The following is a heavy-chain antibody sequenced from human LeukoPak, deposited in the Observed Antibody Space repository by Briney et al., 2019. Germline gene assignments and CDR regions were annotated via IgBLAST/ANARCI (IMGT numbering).Heavy chain of an antibody. V-gene: IGHV4-34*01. J-gene: IGHJ5*02. CDR2: INHSGRT. CDR3: ARASSIVVAEAAIEGGWFDP. CDR1: RVSFCGYY. Sequence: SETLSLTCAVYRVSFCGYYWSWVRPPPGGGGGWVGEINHSGRTNSNPSLKRGVTISEDTSKKQFSLKMSSVTAADTAVYYCARASSIVVAEAAIEGGWFDPWGQGTLVTVSS. D-gene: IGHD2-15*01.